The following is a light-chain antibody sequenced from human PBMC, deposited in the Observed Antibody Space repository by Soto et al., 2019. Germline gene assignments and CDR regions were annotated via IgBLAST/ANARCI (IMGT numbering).Light chain of an antibody. Sequence: DVKIIHSPASRSASVYDIVTITSQASQNINNYFNWYQQKPGRAPKLLIYDASNLEAGVPSRFRGSGSGTDFTFTISRLQPEDIATYYCQQYENLPTFGQRTLLEVK. CDR2: DAS. CDR1: QNINNY. V-gene: IGKV1-33*01. CDR3: QQYENLPT. J-gene: IGKJ5*01.